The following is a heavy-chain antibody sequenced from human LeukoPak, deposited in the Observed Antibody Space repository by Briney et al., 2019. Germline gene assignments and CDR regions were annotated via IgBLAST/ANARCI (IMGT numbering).Heavy chain of an antibody. V-gene: IGHV3-21*03. Sequence: GGSLRLSCAASGFTFSSYSMNWVRQAPGKGLEWVSSISSSSSYIYYADSVKGRFTISRDNSKNTLYLQMNSLKTEDTAVYYCTTDRAPGFGVVLVDYWGQGTLVTVSS. CDR3: TTDRAPGFGVVLVDY. D-gene: IGHD3-3*01. J-gene: IGHJ4*02. CDR1: GFTFSSYS. CDR2: ISSSSSYI.